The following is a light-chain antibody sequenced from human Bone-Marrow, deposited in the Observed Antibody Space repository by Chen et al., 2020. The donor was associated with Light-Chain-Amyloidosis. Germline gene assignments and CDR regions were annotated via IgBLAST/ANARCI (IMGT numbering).Light chain of an antibody. CDR2: AAS. J-gene: IGKJ1*01. CDR3: QQYYTTPWT. Sequence: DIQMTQSPSSLSASVGDRVTITCLASQVITIPVAWYQQKPGKAPKLLLYAASRLQSGVPSRFSGSESGTEYTLTISSLQPEDFATYYCQQYYTTPWTFGQGTKVEIK. CDR1: QVITIP. V-gene: IGKV1-NL1*01.